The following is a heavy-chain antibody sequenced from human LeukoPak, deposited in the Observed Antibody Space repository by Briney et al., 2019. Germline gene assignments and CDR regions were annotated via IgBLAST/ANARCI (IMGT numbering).Heavy chain of an antibody. D-gene: IGHD3-22*01. Sequence: ASVKVSCKASGYTFTGYYMHWVRQAPGQGLEWMGRINPNSGGTNYARKFQGRVTMTRDTSISTAYMELSRLRSDDTAVYYCARAIPLPNYYDSSGYYGRWGQGTLVTVSS. CDR1: GYTFTGYY. CDR2: INPNSGGT. J-gene: IGHJ4*02. CDR3: ARAIPLPNYYDSSGYYGR. V-gene: IGHV1-2*06.